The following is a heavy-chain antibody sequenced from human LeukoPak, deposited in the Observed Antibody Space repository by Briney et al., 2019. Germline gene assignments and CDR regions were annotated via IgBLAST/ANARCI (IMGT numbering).Heavy chain of an antibody. CDR1: GFTFSSYG. CDR3: AKGARVATITAYDY. Sequence: PGGTLRLSCVASGFTFSSYGMSWVRQAPGKGLEWVSAISGSGGSTYYADSVKGRFTISRDNSKNTLYLQMNSLRAEDTAVYYCAKGARVATITAYDYWGQGTLVTVSS. V-gene: IGHV3-23*01. D-gene: IGHD5-24*01. J-gene: IGHJ4*02. CDR2: ISGSGGST.